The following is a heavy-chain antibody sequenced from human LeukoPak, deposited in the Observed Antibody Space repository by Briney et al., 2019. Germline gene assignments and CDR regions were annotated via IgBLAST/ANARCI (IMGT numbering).Heavy chain of an antibody. CDR1: GGSFSGYY. CDR2: INHSGST. D-gene: IGHD1-26*01. J-gene: IGHJ4*02. CDR3: ASAKTTTDYFDY. V-gene: IGHV4-34*01. Sequence: KPSETLSLTCAVYGGSFSGYYWSWIRQPPGKGLEWIGEINHSGSTNYNPSLKSRVTISVDTSKNQFSLKLSSVTAADTAVYYCASAKTTTDYFDYWGQGTLVTVSS.